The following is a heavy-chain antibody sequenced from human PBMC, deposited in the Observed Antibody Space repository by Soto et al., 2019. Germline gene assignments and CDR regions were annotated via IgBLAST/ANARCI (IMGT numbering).Heavy chain of an antibody. J-gene: IGHJ4*02. CDR2: ISYDGSNK. D-gene: IGHD3-3*01. V-gene: IGHV3-30-3*01. CDR1: GFTFSSYA. Sequence: GGSLRLSCAASGFTFSSYAMHWVRQAPGKGLEWVAVISYDGSNKYYADSVKGRFTISRDNSKNTLYLQMNSLRAEDTAVYFCAKANYDFSSPLDYWGQGTLVTVSS. CDR3: AKANYDFSSPLDY.